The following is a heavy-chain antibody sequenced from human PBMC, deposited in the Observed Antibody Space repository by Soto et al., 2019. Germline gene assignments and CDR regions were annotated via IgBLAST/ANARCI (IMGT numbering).Heavy chain of an antibody. V-gene: IGHV1-69*13. D-gene: IGHD6-13*01. CDR2: IIPIFGTA. CDR3: ARDGEYQQLVRGRNYYYYYGMDV. J-gene: IGHJ6*02. CDR1: GGTFSSYA. Sequence: GASVKAFCKASGGTFSSYAISWVRQAPGQGLEWMGGIIPIFGTANYAQKFQGRVTITADESTSTAYMELSRLRSEEAAVYYCARDGEYQQLVRGRNYYYYYGMDVWGQGTAV.